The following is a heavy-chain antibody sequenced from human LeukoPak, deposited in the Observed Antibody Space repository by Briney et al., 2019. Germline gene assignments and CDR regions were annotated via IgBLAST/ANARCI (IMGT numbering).Heavy chain of an antibody. CDR3: ARGDNRGNFDS. CDR1: GGSLSGYY. D-gene: IGHD2/OR15-2a*01. CDR2: INHSGSA. V-gene: IGHV4-34*01. J-gene: IGHJ4*02. Sequence: SETLSLTCAVYGGSLSGYYWSWIRQTPGKGLAWIGEINHSGSANYNPSLKSRVTISVDTSKNQFSLKLSSVTAADTAVYYCARGDNRGNFDSWGQGTLVTVSS.